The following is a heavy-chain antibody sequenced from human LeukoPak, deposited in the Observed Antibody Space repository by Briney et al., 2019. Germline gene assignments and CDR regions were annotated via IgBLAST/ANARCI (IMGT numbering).Heavy chain of an antibody. CDR3: ARPRTYYYDSSGSGGEVDV. V-gene: IGHV4-61*02. D-gene: IGHD3-22*01. CDR1: GGSISSGSYY. Sequence: SETLSLTCTVSGGSISSGSYYWSWIRQPAGKGLEWIGRIYTSGSTNYNPSLKSRVTISVDTSKNQFSLKLSSVTAADTAVYYCARPRTYYYDSSGSGGEVDVWGKGTTVTISS. CDR2: IYTSGST. J-gene: IGHJ6*04.